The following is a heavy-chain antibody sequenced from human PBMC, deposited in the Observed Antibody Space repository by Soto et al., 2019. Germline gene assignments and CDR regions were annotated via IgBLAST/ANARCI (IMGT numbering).Heavy chain of an antibody. J-gene: IGHJ4*02. CDR2: IYYSGST. CDR3: ARAVVVVGPYYFDY. CDR1: GGSISSGGYY. Sequence: SETLSLTCTVSGGSISSGGYYWSWIRQHPGKGLEWIGYIYYSGSTYYNPSLKSRVTISVDTSKNQFSLKLSSVTAADTAVYYCARAVVVVGPYYFDYWGQGTLVTVSS. D-gene: IGHD2-15*01. V-gene: IGHV4-31*03.